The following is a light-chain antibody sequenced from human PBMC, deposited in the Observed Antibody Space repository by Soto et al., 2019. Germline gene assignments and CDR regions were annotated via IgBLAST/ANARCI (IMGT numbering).Light chain of an antibody. J-gene: IGKJ1*01. CDR1: QSVSSY. Sequence: EIVLTQSPATLSLSPGERATLSFRASQSVSSYLAWYQQKPGQSPRLLIYGASTRTTGIPARFSGSGSGTDFTLTISSLEPEDFAVYYCQQRSNWLWTFGQGTKVDIK. V-gene: IGKV3-11*01. CDR3: QQRSNWLWT. CDR2: GAS.